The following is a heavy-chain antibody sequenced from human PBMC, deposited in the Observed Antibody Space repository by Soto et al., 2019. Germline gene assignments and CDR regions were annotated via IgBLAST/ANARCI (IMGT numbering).Heavy chain of an antibody. CDR2: IYYSGST. CDR1: GGSISSYY. D-gene: IGHD2-15*01. CDR3: ARDHGYCSGGSCRMYNWFDP. Sequence: KTSETLSLTCTVSGGSISSYYWSWIRQPPGKGLEWIGYIYYSGSTNYNPSLKSRVTISVDTSKNQFSLKLSSVTAADTAVYYCARDHGYCSGGSCRMYNWFDPWGQGTLVTVSS. J-gene: IGHJ5*02. V-gene: IGHV4-59*01.